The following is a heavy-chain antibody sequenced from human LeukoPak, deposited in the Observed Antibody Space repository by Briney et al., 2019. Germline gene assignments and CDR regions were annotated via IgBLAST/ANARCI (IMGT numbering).Heavy chain of an antibody. CDR1: GLTFSNYY. CDR3: ARIGLGRDAYNSFDY. Sequence: GGSLRLSCAASGLTFSNYYMTWVRQAPGKGLEWVSSISATTIYRFSAGSVRGRFTISGDNVENSLYLQMNDLRREDTAVYYCARIGLGRDAYNSFDYWGEGTLVIVSS. CDR2: ISATTIYR. D-gene: IGHD5-24*01. V-gene: IGHV3-21*01. J-gene: IGHJ4*02.